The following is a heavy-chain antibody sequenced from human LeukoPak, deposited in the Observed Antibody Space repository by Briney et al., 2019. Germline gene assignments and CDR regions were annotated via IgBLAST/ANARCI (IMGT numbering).Heavy chain of an antibody. CDR3: AKDRVGWELLQPVDY. Sequence: GGSLRLSCAASGFTFSSYGMHWVRQAPGKGLEWVAVISYDGSNKYYADSVKGRFTISRDNSKTTLYLQMNSLRAEDTAVYYCAKDRVGWELLQPVDYWGQGTLVTVSS. D-gene: IGHD1-26*01. CDR1: GFTFSSYG. J-gene: IGHJ4*02. V-gene: IGHV3-30*18. CDR2: ISYDGSNK.